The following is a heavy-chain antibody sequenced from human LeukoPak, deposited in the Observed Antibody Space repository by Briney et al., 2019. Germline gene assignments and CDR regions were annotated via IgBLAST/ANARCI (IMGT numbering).Heavy chain of an antibody. V-gene: IGHV4-61*02. CDR2: IYTSGNT. Sequence: KPSETLSLTCTVSGGSISGSSYYWNWIRQPAGKGLEWIGRIYTSGNTNYNPSLKSRVTISLDTSKNQFSLKLSSVTAADTAVYYCARGVWFGSAFDIWGQGTMVTVSS. CDR1: GGSISGSSYY. D-gene: IGHD3-10*01. CDR3: ARGVWFGSAFDI. J-gene: IGHJ3*02.